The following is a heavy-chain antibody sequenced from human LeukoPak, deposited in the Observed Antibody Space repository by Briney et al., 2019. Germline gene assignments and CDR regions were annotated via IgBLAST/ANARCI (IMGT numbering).Heavy chain of an antibody. J-gene: IGHJ6*03. CDR1: GGTINDYA. Sequence: SVKVSCKPSGGTINDYAVYWVRQAPGQGLEWMARIIPLFGTVNYAQNFQDRLTPSADKSTNTAHMELSSLRFDDTAIYYCATPPPGYSFSNHYYYMDAWGRGTTVTVSS. D-gene: IGHD1-1*01. V-gene: IGHV1-69*06. CDR2: IIPLFGTV. CDR3: ATPPPGYSFSNHYYYMDA.